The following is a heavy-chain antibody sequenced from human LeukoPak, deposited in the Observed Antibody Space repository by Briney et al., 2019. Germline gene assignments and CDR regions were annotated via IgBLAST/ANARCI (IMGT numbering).Heavy chain of an antibody. D-gene: IGHD3-22*01. CDR3: ARHAGYYYDSSGFWDDAFDI. CDR2: IYYSGST. J-gene: IGHJ3*02. CDR1: GFTFRSYG. V-gene: IGHV4-39*01. Sequence: LRLSCAASGFTFRSYGMHWVRQGPGKGLEWIGSIYYSGSTYYNPSLKSRVTISVDTSKNQFSLKLSSVTAADTAVYYCARHAGYYYDSSGFWDDAFDIWGQGTMVTVSS.